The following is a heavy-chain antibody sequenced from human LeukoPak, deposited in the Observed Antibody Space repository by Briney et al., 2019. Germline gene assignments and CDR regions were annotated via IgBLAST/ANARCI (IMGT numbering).Heavy chain of an antibody. CDR2: ISSSGSTI. CDR1: GFTFSSYE. V-gene: IGHV3-48*03. Sequence: PGGSLRLSCAASGFTFSSYEMNWVRQAPGKGLEWVSYISSSGSTIYYADSVKGRFTISRDNSKNTLYLQMNSLRAEDTAVYYCAKDPRCRAVAGAFEIWGQGTMVTVSS. J-gene: IGHJ3*02. D-gene: IGHD6-19*01. CDR3: AKDPRCRAVAGAFEI.